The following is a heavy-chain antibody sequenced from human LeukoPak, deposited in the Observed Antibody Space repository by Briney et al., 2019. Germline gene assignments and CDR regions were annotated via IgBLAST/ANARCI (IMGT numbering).Heavy chain of an antibody. V-gene: IGHV3-21*01. CDR3: ARVGRGGYTYYYGSGTPYYYYYGMDV. J-gene: IGHJ6*02. D-gene: IGHD3-10*01. Sequence: GGSLRLSCAASGFTFSSYSMNWVRQAPGKGLEWVSSISSSSSYIYYADSVKGRFTISRDNAKNSLYLQMNSLRAEDTALYYCARVGRGGYTYYYGSGTPYYYYYGMDVWGQGTTVTVSS. CDR1: GFTFSSYS. CDR2: ISSSSSYI.